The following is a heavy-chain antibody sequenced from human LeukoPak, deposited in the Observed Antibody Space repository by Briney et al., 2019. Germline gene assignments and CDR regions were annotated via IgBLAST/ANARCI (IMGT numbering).Heavy chain of an antibody. CDR3: ARMTTKVYYYMDV. CDR1: GSYISSYY. J-gene: IGHJ6*03. Sequence: RSETLSPIWTVLGSYISSYYCRWIPQPPGKGLELIGYIYASGSTNSNPSLKSRVTISVDTSKNQFSLNLSSVTAADTAVYYCARMTTKVYYYMDVWGKRTTVTVSS. CDR2: IYASGST. V-gene: IGHV4-4*09. D-gene: IGHD4-11*01.